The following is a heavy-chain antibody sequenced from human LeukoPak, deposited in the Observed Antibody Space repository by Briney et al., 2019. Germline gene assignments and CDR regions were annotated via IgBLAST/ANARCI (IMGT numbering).Heavy chain of an antibody. CDR2: INPNSGGT. CDR1: GYTFTGYY. Sequence: ASVKVSCKASGYTFTGYYMHWVRQAPGQGLEWMGWINPNSGGTNYAQKFQGRVTMTRDTSISTAYIELSRLRSDDTAVYYCARVPFDIVVVPAANWYGWFDPWGQGILVTVSS. V-gene: IGHV1-2*02. J-gene: IGHJ5*02. CDR3: ARVPFDIVVVPAANWYGWFDP. D-gene: IGHD2-2*01.